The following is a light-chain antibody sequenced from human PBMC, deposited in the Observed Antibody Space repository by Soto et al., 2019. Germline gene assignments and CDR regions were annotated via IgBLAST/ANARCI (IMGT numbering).Light chain of an antibody. CDR3: MQTLETPRT. CDR1: QSLLHSNGYNY. V-gene: IGKV2-28*01. J-gene: IGKJ2*01. CDR2: SGS. Sequence: DIVMTQSPLSLPVTPGEPASISCRSSQSLLHSNGYNYLDWFLQRPGQSPQLLIYSGSTRASGVPDRFRGSGSGTDFSLNISRVEADDVGVYYCMQTLETPRTFGQGTKLEIK.